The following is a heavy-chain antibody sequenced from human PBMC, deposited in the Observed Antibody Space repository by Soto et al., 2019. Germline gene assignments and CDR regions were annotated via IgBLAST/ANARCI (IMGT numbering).Heavy chain of an antibody. D-gene: IGHD3-22*01. CDR3: ARDSLSYDYDSSGYPDY. J-gene: IGHJ4*02. CDR1: GFTFRSYS. Sequence: PGGSLRLSCAASGFTFRSYSMNWVRQAPGKGLEWVSYISSSSSTIYYADSVKGRFTISRDNAKNSLYLQMNSLRAEDTAFYYCARDSLSYDYDSSGYPDYWGQGTLVTVSS. V-gene: IGHV3-48*01. CDR2: ISSSSSTI.